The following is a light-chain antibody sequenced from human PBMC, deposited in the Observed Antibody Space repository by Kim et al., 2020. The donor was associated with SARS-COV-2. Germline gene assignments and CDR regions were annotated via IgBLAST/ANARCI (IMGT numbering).Light chain of an antibody. CDR2: QDS. V-gene: IGLV3-1*01. CDR1: KLGDKY. Sequence: VSPEQTTSITCSGDKLGDKYACWYQQKPGQSPVLVIYQDSKRPSGIPERFSGSNSGNTATLTISGTQAMDEADYYCQAWDSSTVVFGGGTQLTVL. J-gene: IGLJ2*01. CDR3: QAWDSSTVV.